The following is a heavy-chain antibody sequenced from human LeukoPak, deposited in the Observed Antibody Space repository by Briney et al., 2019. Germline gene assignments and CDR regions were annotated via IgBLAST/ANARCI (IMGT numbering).Heavy chain of an antibody. CDR2: IKSKTDGGTT. D-gene: IGHD5-18*01. J-gene: IGHJ6*04. V-gene: IGHV3-15*01. CDR3: TTAGYSYGIGVYYGMDV. CDR1: GFTFSSYG. Sequence: GGSLRLSCAASGFTFSSYGMHWVRQAPGKGLEWVGRIKSKTDGGTTDYAAPVKGRFTISRDDSKNTLYLQMNSLKTEDTAVYYCTTAGYSYGIGVYYGMDVWGKGTTVTVSS.